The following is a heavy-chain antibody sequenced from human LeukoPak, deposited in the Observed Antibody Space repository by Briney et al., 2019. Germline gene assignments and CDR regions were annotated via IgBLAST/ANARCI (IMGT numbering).Heavy chain of an antibody. CDR2: IYYSGST. CDR1: GGSISSYY. D-gene: IGHD2-15*01. CDR3: VRGYCSGGSCLENRFDP. Sequence: PSETLSLTCTVSGGSISSYYWSWIRQPPGKGLEWIGYIYYSGSTNYNPSLKSRVTISVDTSKNQFSLKLSSVTAADTAVYYCVRGYCSGGSCLENRFDPWGQGTLVTVSS. V-gene: IGHV4-59*01. J-gene: IGHJ5*02.